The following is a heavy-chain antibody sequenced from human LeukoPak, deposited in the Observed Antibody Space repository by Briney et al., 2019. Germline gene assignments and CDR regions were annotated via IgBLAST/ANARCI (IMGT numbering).Heavy chain of an antibody. CDR2: INHSGST. V-gene: IGHV4-34*01. CDR3: ARGSVRHYYGSGSYYKARENWFDP. Sequence: PSETLSLTCAVYGGSFSGYYWSWIRQPPGKGLEWIGEINHSGSTNYNPSLKSQVTISVDTSKNQFSLKLSSVTAADTAVYYCARGSVRHYYGSGSYYKARENWFDPWGQGTLVTVSS. CDR1: GGSFSGYY. J-gene: IGHJ5*02. D-gene: IGHD3-10*01.